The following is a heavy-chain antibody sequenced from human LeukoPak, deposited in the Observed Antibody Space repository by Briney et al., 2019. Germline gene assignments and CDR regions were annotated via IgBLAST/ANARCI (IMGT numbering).Heavy chain of an antibody. V-gene: IGHV4-4*02. CDR1: GFTFSSYAM. CDR3: ARDQGIAGPSDY. Sequence: PGGSLRLSCAASGFTFSSYAMSWVRQAPGKGLEWIGEIYHSGSTNYNPSLKSRVTISVDKSKNQFSLKLSSVTAADTAVYYCARDQGIAGPSDYWGQGTLVTVSS. CDR2: IYHSGST. D-gene: IGHD6-13*01. J-gene: IGHJ4*02.